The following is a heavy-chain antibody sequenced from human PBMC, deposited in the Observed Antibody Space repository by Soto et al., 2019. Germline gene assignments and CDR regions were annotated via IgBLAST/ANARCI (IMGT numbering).Heavy chain of an antibody. CDR1: GFTFSNYA. CDR2: ISASGGST. CDR3: AMGGYCSSTSCYLGWYDYYYGMDV. V-gene: IGHV3-23*01. J-gene: IGHJ6*02. D-gene: IGHD2-2*03. Sequence: EVQLLESGGGLVQPGGSLRLSCAASGFTFSNYAMSWVRQAPGKGLEWVSAISASGGSTYYADSVKGRFTISRDNSKNTXXRQMNSLTAEDTAVDCCAMGGYCSSTSCYLGWYDYYYGMDVWGQGSTVTVSS.